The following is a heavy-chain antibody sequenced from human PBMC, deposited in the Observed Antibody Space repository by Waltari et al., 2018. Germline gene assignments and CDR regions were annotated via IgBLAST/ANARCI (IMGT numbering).Heavy chain of an antibody. CDR1: GFTFSSYE. J-gene: IGHJ4*02. CDR2: ISSSGSTI. CDR3: ARGDTAMDY. V-gene: IGHV3-48*03. D-gene: IGHD5-18*01. Sequence: EVQLVESGGGLVQPGGSLRLACAASGFTFSSYELNWVRQAQGKGLEWVSYISSSGSTIYYAYSVKGRFTISRDNAKNSLYLQMNSLRAEDTAVYDCARGDTAMDYWGQGTLVTISS.